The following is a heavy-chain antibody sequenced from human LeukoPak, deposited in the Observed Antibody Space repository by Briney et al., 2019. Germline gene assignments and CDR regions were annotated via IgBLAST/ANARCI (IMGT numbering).Heavy chain of an antibody. CDR1: GYTFTGYY. CDR2: INPNSGGT. CDR3: ARSAQGSGSHYMDV. D-gene: IGHD3-10*01. V-gene: IGHV1-2*02. J-gene: IGHJ6*03. Sequence: ASVKVSCKASGYTFTGYYMHWVRQAPGQGLEWMGWINPNSGGTNYAQKFQGRVTMTRDTSISTAYMELSRLRSDDTAVYYCARSAQGSGSHYMDVWGKGTTVTISS.